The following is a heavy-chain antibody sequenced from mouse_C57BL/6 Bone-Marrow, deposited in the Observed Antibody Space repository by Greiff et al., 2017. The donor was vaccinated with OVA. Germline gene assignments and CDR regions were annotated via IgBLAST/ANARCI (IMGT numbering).Heavy chain of an antibody. D-gene: IGHD1-1*01. CDR3: TRPVVANFDY. CDR1: GYTFTDYE. V-gene: IGHV1-15*01. CDR2: IDPETGGT. J-gene: IGHJ2*01. Sequence: QVQLQQSGAELVRPGASVTLSCKASGYTFTDYEMHWVKQTPVHGLEWIGAIDPETGGTAYNQKFKGKAILTADKSSSTAYMELRSLTSEDSAVYYCTRPVVANFDYWGQGTTLTVSS.